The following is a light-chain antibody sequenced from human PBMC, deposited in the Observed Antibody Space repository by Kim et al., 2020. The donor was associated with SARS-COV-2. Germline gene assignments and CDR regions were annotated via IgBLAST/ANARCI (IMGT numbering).Light chain of an antibody. J-gene: IGKJ4*01. V-gene: IGKV3-15*01. CDR3: QQYENWPLT. Sequence: VSLGERATLSCWASQSVRSNLAWYRQKPGQTRTLLIYNATTRATGIPARISGSGSETEFTLTISSLQSEDFVVYYCQQYENWPLTFGGGTKVDIK. CDR2: NAT. CDR1: QSVRSN.